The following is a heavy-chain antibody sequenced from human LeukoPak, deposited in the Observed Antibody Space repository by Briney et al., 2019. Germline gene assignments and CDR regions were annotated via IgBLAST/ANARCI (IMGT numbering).Heavy chain of an antibody. Sequence: PGGSLRLSCAASGFTVSSNYMSWIRQPPGKGLEWIGYIYYSGSTNYNPSLKSRVTISVDTSKNQFSLKLSSVTAADTAVYYCARDDYGETLGLWGQGTLVTVSS. CDR2: IYYSGST. V-gene: IGHV4-59*02. D-gene: IGHD4-17*01. J-gene: IGHJ4*02. CDR1: GFTVSSNY. CDR3: ARDDYGETLGL.